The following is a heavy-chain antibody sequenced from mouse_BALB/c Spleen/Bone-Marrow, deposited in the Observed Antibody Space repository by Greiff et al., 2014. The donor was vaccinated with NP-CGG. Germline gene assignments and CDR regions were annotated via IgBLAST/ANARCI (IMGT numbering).Heavy chain of an antibody. V-gene: IGHV1-52*01. Sequence: VQVVESGAELVRPEASVKLSCKASGYTFTSYWMNWVKQRPEQGLEWIGRIDPYDSETHYNQKFKDKAILTVNKSSSTAYMQLSSLTSEDSAVYYCARGRDYDVFSYWGQGTLVTVSA. J-gene: IGHJ3*01. D-gene: IGHD2-4*01. CDR3: ARGRDYDVFSY. CDR1: GYTFTSYW. CDR2: IDPYDSET.